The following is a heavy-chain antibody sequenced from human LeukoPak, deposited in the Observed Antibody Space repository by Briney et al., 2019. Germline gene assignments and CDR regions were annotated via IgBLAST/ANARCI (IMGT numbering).Heavy chain of an antibody. CDR2: IYYSGST. Sequence: PSETLSLTCTVSGGSISSSSYYWGWIRQPPGKGLEWIGSIYYSGSTYYNPSLKSRVTISVDTSKNQFSLKLSSVTAADTAVYYCARLKVRYQLLVYYFDYWGQGTLVTVSS. J-gene: IGHJ4*02. CDR1: GGSISSSSYY. D-gene: IGHD2-2*01. CDR3: ARLKVRYQLLVYYFDY. V-gene: IGHV4-39*01.